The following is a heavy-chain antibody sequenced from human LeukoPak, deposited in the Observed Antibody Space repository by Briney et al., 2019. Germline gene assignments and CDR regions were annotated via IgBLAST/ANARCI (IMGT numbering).Heavy chain of an antibody. Sequence: PGGSLRLSCAASGFTFSSYEMNWVRQAPGEGLEWVSYISSSGSTIKYADSVKGRFTISRDNAKNSLYLQMNSLRAEDTAVYYCVRGGGNDFWNGYQGPFDYWGQGTLVTVS. CDR3: VRGGGNDFWNGYQGPFDY. CDR1: GFTFSSYE. D-gene: IGHD3-3*01. V-gene: IGHV3-48*03. J-gene: IGHJ4*02. CDR2: ISSSGSTI.